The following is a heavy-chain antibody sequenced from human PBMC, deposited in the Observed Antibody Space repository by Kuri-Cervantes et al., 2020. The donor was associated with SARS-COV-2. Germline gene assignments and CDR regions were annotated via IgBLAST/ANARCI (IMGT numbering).Heavy chain of an antibody. J-gene: IGHJ4*02. V-gene: IGHV3-21*01. CDR2: ISSSSSSI. D-gene: IGHD4-17*01. CDR1: GFTFSSYN. CDR3: AKDPKLNDYGDYFDY. Sequence: GESLKISCAASGFTFSSYNMNWVRQAPGKGLEWVSSISSSSSSIYYADSLKGRFTISRDNAKNSLYLQVNSLRAEDTAVYYCAKDPKLNDYGDYFDYWGQGTLVTVSS.